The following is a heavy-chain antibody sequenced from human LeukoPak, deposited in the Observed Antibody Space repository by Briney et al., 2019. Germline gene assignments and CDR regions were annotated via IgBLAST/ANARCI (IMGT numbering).Heavy chain of an antibody. CDR3: ARLQDSSGYYYSPANFDY. Sequence: GASVKVSCKASGGTFSSYAISWVRQAPGQGLEWMGRIIPILGIANYAQKFQGRVTITADKSTSTAYMELSSLRSEDTAVYYCARLQDSSGYYYSPANFDYWGQGTLVTVSS. D-gene: IGHD3-22*01. J-gene: IGHJ4*02. V-gene: IGHV1-69*04. CDR2: IIPILGIA. CDR1: GGTFSSYA.